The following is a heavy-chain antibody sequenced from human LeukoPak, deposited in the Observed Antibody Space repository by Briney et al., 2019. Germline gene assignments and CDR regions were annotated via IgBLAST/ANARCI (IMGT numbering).Heavy chain of an antibody. V-gene: IGHV4-31*03. CDR1: GGSISSGGYY. CDR3: ARANSNSDYYMDV. D-gene: IGHD4-11*01. CDR2: IYYSGST. Sequence: SETLSLTCTVSGGSISSGGYYWSWIRQHPGKGLEWIGYIYYSGSTYYNPSLKSRVTISVDTSKNQFSLELSSVTAADTAVYYCARANSNSDYYMDVWGKGTTVTVSS. J-gene: IGHJ6*03.